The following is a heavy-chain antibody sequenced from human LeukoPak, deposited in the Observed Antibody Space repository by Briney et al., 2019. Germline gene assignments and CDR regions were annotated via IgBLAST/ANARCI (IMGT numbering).Heavy chain of an antibody. CDR3: ARDLGYCSSTSCYGFGTDY. CDR2: INPNSGGT. CDR1: GYTFTSYY. V-gene: IGHV1-2*02. Sequence: ASVKVSCKASGYTFTSYYMHWERQAPGQGLEWMGWINPNSGGTNYAQKFQGRVTMTRDTSISTAYMELSRLRSDDTAVYYCARDLGYCSSTSCYGFGTDYWGQGTLVTVSS. D-gene: IGHD2-2*01. J-gene: IGHJ4*02.